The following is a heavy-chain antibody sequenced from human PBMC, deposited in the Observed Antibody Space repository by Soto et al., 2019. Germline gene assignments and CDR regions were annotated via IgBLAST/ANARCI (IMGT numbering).Heavy chain of an antibody. CDR2: FIPGIGLG. Sequence: QVRLVQSGAEVKKPGSSVKVSCKASGGTFSTNTLSWVRQAPGQGLEWMGRFIPGIGLGNKAQKFQDRVTMTADKSTSTVYMELTSLRSEDTAVYYCLVYCVGDCLNWCDPWGQGTLVNVSS. V-gene: IGHV1-69*02. D-gene: IGHD2-21*02. J-gene: IGHJ5*02. CDR1: GGTFSTNT. CDR3: LVYCVGDCLNWCDP.